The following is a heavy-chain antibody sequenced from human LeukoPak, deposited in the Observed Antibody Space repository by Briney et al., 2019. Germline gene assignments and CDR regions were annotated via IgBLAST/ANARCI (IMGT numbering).Heavy chain of an antibody. Sequence: GGSLRLSCAASGFTFSSYAMHWVRQAPGKGLEWVAVISYDGSNKYYADSVKGRFTISRDNSKNTLYLQMNSLRAEDTAVYYCARAPRGFLEWLSTFDYWGQGTLVTVSS. V-gene: IGHV3-30-3*01. CDR2: ISYDGSNK. J-gene: IGHJ4*02. D-gene: IGHD3-3*01. CDR3: ARAPRGFLEWLSTFDY. CDR1: GFTFSSYA.